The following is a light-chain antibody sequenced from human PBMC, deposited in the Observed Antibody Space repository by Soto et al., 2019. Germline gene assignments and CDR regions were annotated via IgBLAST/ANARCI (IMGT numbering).Light chain of an antibody. Sequence: EVVLTQSPDTLSLSPGETATLSCRASQSVDRYVAWYQQKVGQAPRLLLYDAYTRATSVGARFSGGGSATDFRLTITSLEPEDFAVYYCQQRGKWPSTFGPGTKVEMK. J-gene: IGKJ2*02. V-gene: IGKV3-11*01. CDR1: QSVDRY. CDR2: DAY. CDR3: QQRGKWPST.